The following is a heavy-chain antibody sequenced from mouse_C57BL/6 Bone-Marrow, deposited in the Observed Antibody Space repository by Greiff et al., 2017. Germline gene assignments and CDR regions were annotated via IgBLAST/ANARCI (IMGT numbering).Heavy chain of an antibody. J-gene: IGHJ3*01. CDR3: ARIDYYGDGSFAY. CDR1: GFSLSTFGMG. CDR2: IWWDDDK. V-gene: IGHV8-8*01. Sequence: QVQLKESGPGILQPSQTLSLTCSFSGFSLSTFGMGVGWIRQPSGKGLEWLAHIWWDDDKYYNPALKSRLTIPKDTSKNQVFLKIADVDTADTATYYCARIDYYGDGSFAYWGQGTLVTVSA. D-gene: IGHD2-13*01.